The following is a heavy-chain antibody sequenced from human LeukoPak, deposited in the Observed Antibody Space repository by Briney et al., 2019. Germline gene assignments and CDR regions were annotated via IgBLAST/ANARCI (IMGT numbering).Heavy chain of an antibody. D-gene: IGHD2-15*01. CDR2: INHSGST. J-gene: IGHJ4*02. CDR3: ARGHLGYCSGGSCYADY. Sequence: SETLSLTCAVYGGSFSGYYWSWIRQPPGKGLEWIGEINHSGSTNYNPSLKSRVTISVDTSKNQFSLTLRSVTTADPAVYYFARGHLGYCSGGSCYADYWGQGTLVTGPS. CDR1: GGSFSGYY. V-gene: IGHV4-34*01.